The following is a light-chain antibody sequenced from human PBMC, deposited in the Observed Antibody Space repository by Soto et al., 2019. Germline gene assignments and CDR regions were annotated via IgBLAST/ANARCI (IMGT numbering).Light chain of an antibody. CDR3: GSYTSSTTHVV. CDR2: DVT. J-gene: IGLJ2*01. V-gene: IGLV2-14*03. CDR1: SSDVGGYNY. Sequence: QSALTQPASVSGSPGQSITISCTGTSSDVGGYNYVSWYQQHPDKAPKLMIYDVTNRPSGVSDRFSGSKSGNTASLTISGLQAEDEADYYCGSYTSSTTHVVFGGGTQLTVL.